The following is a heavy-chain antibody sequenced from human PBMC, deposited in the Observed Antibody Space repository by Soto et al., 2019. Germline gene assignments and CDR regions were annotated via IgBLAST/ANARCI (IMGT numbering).Heavy chain of an antibody. CDR1: GFTFSNYA. V-gene: IGHV3-23*01. Sequence: GGSLRLSCAASGFTFSNYAISWVRQAPGKGLEWVSAISGSDASTSYADSVKGRFTISRDNSKNTLYLQMNSLRAEDTAVYYCAKVALRGVILSHLDYWGQGTLVTVSS. J-gene: IGHJ4*02. CDR2: ISGSDAST. CDR3: AKVALRGVILSHLDY. D-gene: IGHD3-10*01.